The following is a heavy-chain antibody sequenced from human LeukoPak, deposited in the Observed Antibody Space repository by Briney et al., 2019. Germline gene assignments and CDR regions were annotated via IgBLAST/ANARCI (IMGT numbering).Heavy chain of an antibody. CDR2: FYYSGGT. Sequence: SEALSLTCTVSGGSVSSGSYYWSWIRQPPGKRLEWIGCFYYSGGTDYNPSLKSRVTISVDTSKNQFSLKLSSVTAADTAVYYCARLVGLQSIPYYYYYGMDVWGQGTTVTVSS. D-gene: IGHD2-8*02. CDR1: GGSVSSGSYY. J-gene: IGHJ6*02. CDR3: ARLVGLQSIPYYYYYGMDV. V-gene: IGHV4-61*01.